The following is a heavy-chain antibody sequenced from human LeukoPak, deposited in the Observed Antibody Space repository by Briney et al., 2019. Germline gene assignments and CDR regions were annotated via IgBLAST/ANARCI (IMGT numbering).Heavy chain of an antibody. CDR2: IYYSGST. CDR3: ARQTPEIVVPAAIPGYHYYYYMDV. J-gene: IGHJ6*03. V-gene: IGHV4-39*01. Sequence: SETLSLTCTVSGGSISSSSYYWGWIRQPPGKGLEWIRSIYYSGSTYYNPSLKSRVTISVDTSENQFSLKLSSVTAADTAVYYCARQTPEIVVPAAIPGYHYYYYMDVWGKGTTVTVSS. CDR1: GGSISSSSYY. D-gene: IGHD2-2*02.